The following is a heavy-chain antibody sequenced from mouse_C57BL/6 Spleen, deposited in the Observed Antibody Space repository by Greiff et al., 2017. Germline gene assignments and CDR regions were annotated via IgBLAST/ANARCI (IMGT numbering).Heavy chain of an antibody. Sequence: QVQLQQSGAELVMPGASVKLSCKASGYTFTSYWMHWVKQRPGQGLEWIGEIDPSDSYTNYNQKFKGKSTLTVDKSSSTAYMQLSSLTSEDSAVYYCARSNPYWYFDVWGTGTTVTVSS. CDR3: ARSNPYWYFDV. CDR2: IDPSDSYT. CDR1: GYTFTSYW. V-gene: IGHV1-69*01. J-gene: IGHJ1*03.